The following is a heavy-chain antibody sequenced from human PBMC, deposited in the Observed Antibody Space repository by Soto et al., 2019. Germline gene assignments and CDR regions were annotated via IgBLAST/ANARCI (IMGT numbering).Heavy chain of an antibody. Sequence: VGSLRLSCAASGFIFENFGMSWVRQAPGKGLEWISSISGSGLKKYYADSVKGRFTISRDNSKSTVYLELNNLSAEDTAVYHCAKNQGVELVPLATVDWFDPWGQGSVVTVSS. D-gene: IGHD1-26*01. J-gene: IGHJ5*02. CDR2: ISGSGLKK. CDR1: GFIFENFG. V-gene: IGHV3-23*01. CDR3: AKNQGVELVPLATVDWFDP.